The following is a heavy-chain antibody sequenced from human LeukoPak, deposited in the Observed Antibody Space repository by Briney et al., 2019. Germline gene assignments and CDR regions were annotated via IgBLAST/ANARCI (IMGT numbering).Heavy chain of an antibody. J-gene: IGHJ4*02. CDR1: GFTFSGSA. V-gene: IGHV3-73*01. Sequence: GGSLRLSCAASGFTFSGSAMPWVRQASGKGLEWVGRIRSKANSYATAYAASVKGRFTISRDDSKNTAYLQMNSLKTEDTAVYYCTRPGSGSYSSFDYWGQGTLVTVSS. CDR2: IRSKANSYAT. CDR3: TRPGSGSYSSFDY. D-gene: IGHD1-26*01.